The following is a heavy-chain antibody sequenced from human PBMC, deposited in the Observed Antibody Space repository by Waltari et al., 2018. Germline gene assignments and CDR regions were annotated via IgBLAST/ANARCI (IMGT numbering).Heavy chain of an antibody. D-gene: IGHD3-22*01. J-gene: IGHJ4*02. CDR3: ARSLAYYDSRGNLDY. V-gene: IGHV3-7*03. CDR1: GFTFRNYW. CDR2: IKQDGSKN. Sequence: EVQLVESGGGLVQPGGSLRLSCAASGFTFRNYWLTWVRQAPEKGLEWVANIKQDGSKNHYVDSVKGRFTISRDNAKSSLYLQMNSLRADDTAVYYCARSLAYYDSRGNLDYWGQGTLVTVSS.